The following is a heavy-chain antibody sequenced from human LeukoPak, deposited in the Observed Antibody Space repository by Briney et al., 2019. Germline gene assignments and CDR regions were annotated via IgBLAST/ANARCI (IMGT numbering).Heavy chain of an antibody. Sequence: SETLSLTCTVSGGSISSYYWSWIRQPPGKGLEWIGYIYYSGSTNYNPSLKSRVTISVDTSKSQFSLKLSSVTAADTAVYYCARGSGWDYFDYWGQGTLVTVSS. J-gene: IGHJ4*02. CDR1: GGSISSYY. CDR2: IYYSGST. D-gene: IGHD6-19*01. CDR3: ARGSGWDYFDY. V-gene: IGHV4-59*01.